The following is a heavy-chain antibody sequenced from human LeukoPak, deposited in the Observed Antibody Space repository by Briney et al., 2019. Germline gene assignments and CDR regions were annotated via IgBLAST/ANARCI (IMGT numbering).Heavy chain of an antibody. J-gene: IGHJ5*02. V-gene: IGHV4-61*01. CDR2: IYYTGSA. D-gene: IGHD6-6*01. Sequence: PSETLSLTCTVSGGFISSGSYYWTWIRQPPGKGLEWMGYIYYTGSANYNPSLESRVTISVDTSKSQFSLKLNSVTAADTAVYYRARDNLATLDAWGQGTLVTVSS. CDR1: GGFISSGSYY. CDR3: ARDNLATLDA.